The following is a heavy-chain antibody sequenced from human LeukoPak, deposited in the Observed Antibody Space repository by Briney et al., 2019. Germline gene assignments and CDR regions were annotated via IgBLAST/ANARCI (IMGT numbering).Heavy chain of an antibody. CDR1: GDSVSNNTAA. CDR3: ARLRRYIKQATSGTDV. CDR2: TYYRSKWYF. D-gene: IGHD1-14*01. Sequence: SQTLSLTCAISGDSVSNNTAAWSWIRQSPSRGLEWLARTYYRSKWYFDYAISVKSRISIDPETSKNQVSLHLNSVTPEDTAVYYCARLRRYIKQATSGTDVWGQGITVTVSS. V-gene: IGHV6-1*01. J-gene: IGHJ6*02.